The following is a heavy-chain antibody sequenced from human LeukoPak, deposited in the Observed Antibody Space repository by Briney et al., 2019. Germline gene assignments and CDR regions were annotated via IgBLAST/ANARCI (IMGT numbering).Heavy chain of an antibody. D-gene: IGHD3-3*01. J-gene: IGHJ4*02. CDR3: ARHEASYDFWAY. CDR1: GYAISSGYY. Sequence: PSETLSLTCAVSGYAISSGYYWGWIRQPPGKGLEWIGSFYYGGNTYYNPSLKSRVTISVDTSKNQFSLKLSSVTAADTAVYYCARHEASYDFWAYWGQGALVTVSS. V-gene: IGHV4-38-2*01. CDR2: FYYGGNT.